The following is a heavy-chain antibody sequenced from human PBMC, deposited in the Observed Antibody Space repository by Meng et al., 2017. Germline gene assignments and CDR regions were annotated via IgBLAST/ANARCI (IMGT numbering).Heavy chain of an antibody. V-gene: IGHV4-4*02. Sequence: SETLSLTCAVSGGSISSSNWWSWVRQPPGKGLEWIGYIYYSGSTNYNPSLKSRVTISGDTSKNQFSLKLSSVTAADTAVYYCARDNIAVVGILGNWFDPWGQGTLVTVSS. J-gene: IGHJ5*02. CDR2: IYYSGST. CDR1: GGSISSSNW. CDR3: ARDNIAVVGILGNWFDP. D-gene: IGHD6-19*01.